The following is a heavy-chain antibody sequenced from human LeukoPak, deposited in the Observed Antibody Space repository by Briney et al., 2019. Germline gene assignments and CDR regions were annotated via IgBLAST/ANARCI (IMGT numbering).Heavy chain of an antibody. V-gene: IGHV1-18*01. D-gene: IGHD3-3*01. CDR3: ARGGLYYDFWSGYYWFDY. J-gene: IGHJ4*02. CDR2: ISAYNGNT. Sequence: ASVKVSCKASGYTFTSYGISWVRQAPGQGLEWMGWISAYNGNTNYAQKLQGRVTMTTDTSTSTAYMELRSLRSDDTAVYYCARGGLYYDFWSGYYWFDYWGQGTLVTVSS. CDR1: GYTFTSYG.